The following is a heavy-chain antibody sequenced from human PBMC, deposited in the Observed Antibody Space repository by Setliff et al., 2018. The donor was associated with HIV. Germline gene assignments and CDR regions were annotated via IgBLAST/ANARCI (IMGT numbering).Heavy chain of an antibody. D-gene: IGHD6-25*01. CDR2: MKLSSGGT. CDR3: VTSPGSFTSVDETEAGDY. V-gene: IGHV1-2*02. J-gene: IGHJ4*02. Sequence: ASVKVSCKAPGNSFNDDVLNWVRQAPGQGLEWMGNMKLSSGGTKFAQKFLGRVTMTRDTATNTAIMELRRLNSDDTATYFCVTSPGSFTSVDETEAGDYWGQGTLVTVSS. CDR1: GNSFNDDV.